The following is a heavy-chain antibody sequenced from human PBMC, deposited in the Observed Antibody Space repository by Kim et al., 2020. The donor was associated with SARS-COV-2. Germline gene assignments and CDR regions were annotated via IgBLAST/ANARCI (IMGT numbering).Heavy chain of an antibody. Sequence: ASVKVSCKASGYTFTAYGINWVRQAPGQGLEWLGGIGAYNGIADYGQTFHDRITMTTDISSSTAYLEVKSLSSDDTAIYFCARGGWGDHSYTGMYVWGQGTAVIVSS. CDR1: GYTFTAYG. CDR2: IGAYNGIA. D-gene: IGHD2-21*02. J-gene: IGHJ6*01. V-gene: IGHV1-18*01. CDR3: ARGGWGDHSYTGMYV.